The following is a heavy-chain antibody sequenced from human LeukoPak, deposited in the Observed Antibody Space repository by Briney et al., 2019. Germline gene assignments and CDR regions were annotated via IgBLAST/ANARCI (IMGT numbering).Heavy chain of an antibody. D-gene: IGHD3-22*01. V-gene: IGHV4-59*08. CDR1: GGSISSYY. Sequence: SETLSLTCTVSGGSISSYYWSWIRQPPGKELEWIGYIYYSGRTYYNPSLKRRVTISVDTSKNQFSLSLSSVTAADTAVYYCARTIPDSSGYYYSDYWGQGALVTVSS. CDR2: IYYSGRT. CDR3: ARTIPDSSGYYYSDY. J-gene: IGHJ4*02.